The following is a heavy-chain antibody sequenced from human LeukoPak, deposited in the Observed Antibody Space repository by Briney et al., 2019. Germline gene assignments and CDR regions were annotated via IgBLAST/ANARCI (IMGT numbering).Heavy chain of an antibody. V-gene: IGHV3-30*02. CDR3: AKDVSGQAY. CDR1: GFTLSNYG. Sequence: GGSLRLSCTASGFTLSNYGMHWVRQAPGEGLEWLALIRNDGYRKHYADSVKGRYTISRDIFKNTLYLQMNNLRPEDTAVYYCAKDVSGQAYWGQGTLLTVSS. CDR2: IRNDGYRK. J-gene: IGHJ4*02. D-gene: IGHD3-3*01.